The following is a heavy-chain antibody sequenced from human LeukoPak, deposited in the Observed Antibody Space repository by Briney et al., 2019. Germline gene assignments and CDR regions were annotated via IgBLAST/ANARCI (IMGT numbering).Heavy chain of an antibody. CDR1: GFTFSSYA. D-gene: IGHD3-22*01. CDR3: ARVPYYDSSFVDY. J-gene: IGHJ4*02. Sequence: GGSLTLSCAASGFTFSSYAMSWVRQAPGKGLEWVSAISGSGGSTYYADSVKGRFTISRDNTKNTLYLQMNSLRAEDTAVYYCARVPYYDSSFVDYWGQGTLVTVSS. V-gene: IGHV3-23*01. CDR2: ISGSGGST.